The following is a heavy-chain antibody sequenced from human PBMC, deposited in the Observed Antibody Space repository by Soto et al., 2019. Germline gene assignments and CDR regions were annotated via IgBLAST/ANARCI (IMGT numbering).Heavy chain of an antibody. CDR3: ARGRYCLTGRCFPNWFDS. D-gene: IGHD2-15*01. CDR2: IYKSATT. CDR1: GDSTSTVDYF. J-gene: IGHJ5*01. Sequence: PSETLSLTCSVSGDSTSTVDYFWAWIRQPPGQALEYIGYIYKSATTYYNPSFESRVAISLDTSKSQFSLNVTSVTAADTAVYFCARGRYCLTGRCFPNWFDSWGQGTLVTVS. V-gene: IGHV4-30-4*01.